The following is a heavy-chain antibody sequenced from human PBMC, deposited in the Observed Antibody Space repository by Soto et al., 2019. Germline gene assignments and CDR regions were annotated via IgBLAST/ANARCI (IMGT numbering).Heavy chain of an antibody. J-gene: IGHJ6*03. CDR3: ARERKQWLVQSDYYYYYYMDV. CDR1: GGSFSGYY. V-gene: IGHV4-34*01. CDR2: INHSGST. Sequence: SETLSLTCAVYGGSFSGYYWSWIRQPPGKGLEWIGEINHSGSTNYNPSLKSRVTISVDTSKNQFSLKLSSVTAADTAVYYCARERKQWLVQSDYYYYYYMDVWGKGTTVTVSS. D-gene: IGHD6-19*01.